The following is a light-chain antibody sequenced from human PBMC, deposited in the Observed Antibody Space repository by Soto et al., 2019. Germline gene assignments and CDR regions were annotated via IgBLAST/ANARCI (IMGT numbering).Light chain of an antibody. CDR3: QQRSNWPSLT. CDR1: QSVGIN. J-gene: IGKJ4*01. Sequence: EIVLTHSPGTLSLSPWERATLSCRASQSVGINLAWHQQKPGQAPRLLIYGASNRATGIPDRFSGSGSETDFTLIISSLEPEDSAVYYCQQRSNWPSLTFGGGTKVDIK. CDR2: GAS. V-gene: IGKV3-11*01.